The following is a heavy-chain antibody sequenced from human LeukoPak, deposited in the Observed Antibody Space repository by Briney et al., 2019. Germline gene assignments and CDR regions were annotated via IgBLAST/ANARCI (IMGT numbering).Heavy chain of an antibody. D-gene: IGHD4/OR15-4a*01. V-gene: IGHV3-53*01. CDR3: ARRAGAYSHPYDY. CDR2: IYSDNT. Sequence: GGSLRLSCAASGFTVSSNSMSWVRQAPGKGLEWVSFIYSDNTHYSDSVKGRFTISRDNSRNTLYLQMNSLRAEDTAVYYCARRAGAYSHPYDYWGQGTLVTVSS. J-gene: IGHJ4*02. CDR1: GFTVSSNS.